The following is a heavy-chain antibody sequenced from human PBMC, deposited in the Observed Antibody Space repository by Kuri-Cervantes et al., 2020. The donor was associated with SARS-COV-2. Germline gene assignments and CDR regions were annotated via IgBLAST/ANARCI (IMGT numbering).Heavy chain of an antibody. CDR1: GFSLTNYA. V-gene: IGHV3-33*08. J-gene: IGHJ6*03. D-gene: IGHD3-16*01. CDR3: AMGAATSYMDV. CDR2: IWYDGKNE. Sequence: GESLKISCGASGFSLTNYAIHWVRQAPGKGLEWVSVIWYDGKNEYYAGSVKGRFNISRDTSKNTVSLHMNSLRAEDTAMYHCAMGAATSYMDVWGRGTTVTVSS.